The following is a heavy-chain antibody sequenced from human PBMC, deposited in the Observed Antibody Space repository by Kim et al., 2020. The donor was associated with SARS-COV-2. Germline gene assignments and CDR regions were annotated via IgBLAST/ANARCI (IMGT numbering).Heavy chain of an antibody. D-gene: IGHD6-19*01. Sequence: GGSLRLSCAASGFTFSDYYMSWIRQAPGKGLEWVSYISSSSSYTNYADSVKRRFTISRDNAKNSLYLQMNSLRAEDTAVYYCARDLIAVAGDNYYYYGMDVWGQGTTVTVSS. CDR2: ISSSSSYT. V-gene: IGHV3-11*05. CDR3: ARDLIAVAGDNYYYYGMDV. CDR1: GFTFSDYY. J-gene: IGHJ6*02.